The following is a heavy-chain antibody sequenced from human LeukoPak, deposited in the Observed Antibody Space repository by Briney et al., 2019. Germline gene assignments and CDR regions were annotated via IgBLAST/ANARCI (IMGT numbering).Heavy chain of an antibody. Sequence: GGSLRLSCAASGFTFDDYGMSWVRQAPGKGLEWVSGINWNGGSTGYADSVKGRSTISRDNAKNSLYLQMNSLRAEDTALYYCARVGANYYDSSGYYRQPYYFDYWGQGTLVTVSS. CDR3: ARVGANYYDSSGYYRQPYYFDY. V-gene: IGHV3-20*04. CDR2: INWNGGST. J-gene: IGHJ4*02. D-gene: IGHD3-22*01. CDR1: GFTFDDYG.